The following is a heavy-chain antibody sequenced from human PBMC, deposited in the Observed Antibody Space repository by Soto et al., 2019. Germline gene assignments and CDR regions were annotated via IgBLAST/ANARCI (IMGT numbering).Heavy chain of an antibody. Sequence: GAPLKISCKGSGYNFTNYRIGWVRQMPGKGLEWMGIIYPGDSDTRYSPSFLGQVTISADKSISTSYLQWSSLKASDTAIYYCARRGDSRRYYGMDVWGQGTTVTVSS. CDR2: IYPGDSDT. CDR1: GYNFTNYR. V-gene: IGHV5-51*01. D-gene: IGHD7-27*01. J-gene: IGHJ6*02. CDR3: ARRGDSRRYYGMDV.